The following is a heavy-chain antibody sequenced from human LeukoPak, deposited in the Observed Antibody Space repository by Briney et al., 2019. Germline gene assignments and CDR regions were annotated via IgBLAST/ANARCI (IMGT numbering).Heavy chain of an antibody. CDR1: GFTFSNYL. CDR3: ARGYSRAAFDI. CDR2: ISSTGGTI. J-gene: IGHJ3*02. Sequence: GGSLRLSCVGSGFTFSNYLMNWVRQAPGKGLEWVSFISSTGGTIYYADSVKGRFTVSRDNAKNSLLLQMNSLRAEDTALYYCARGYSRAAFDIWGQGTLVTVSS. V-gene: IGHV3-48*01. D-gene: IGHD2-15*01.